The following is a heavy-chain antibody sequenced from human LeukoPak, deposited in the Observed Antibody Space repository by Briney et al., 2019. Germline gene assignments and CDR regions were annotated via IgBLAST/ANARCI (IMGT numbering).Heavy chain of an antibody. CDR1: GFTFSSYS. Sequence: PGGSLRLSCAASGFTFSSYSMNWVRQALGKWLEWVSSITSSSSYIYYADSVKGRFTISRDNAKNSLYLQMNSLRAEHTAVYYCAGVETIQLWFELPDYWGQGTLVTVSS. CDR2: ITSSSSYI. CDR3: AGVETIQLWFELPDY. J-gene: IGHJ4*02. D-gene: IGHD5-18*01. V-gene: IGHV3-21*01.